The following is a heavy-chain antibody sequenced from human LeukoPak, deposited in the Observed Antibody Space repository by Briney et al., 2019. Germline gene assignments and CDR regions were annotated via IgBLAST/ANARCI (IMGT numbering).Heavy chain of an antibody. Sequence: SETLSLTCTVSGGSISSYYWSWIRQPPGKGLEWIGYIYYSGSTNYNPSLKSRVTISVDTSKNQFSLKLSSVTAADTAVYYCARTLYYYDSSGYYYKLWYFDLWGRGTLVTVSS. J-gene: IGHJ2*01. CDR3: ARTLYYYDSSGYYYKLWYFDL. D-gene: IGHD3-22*01. CDR2: IYYSGST. V-gene: IGHV4-59*01. CDR1: GGSISSYY.